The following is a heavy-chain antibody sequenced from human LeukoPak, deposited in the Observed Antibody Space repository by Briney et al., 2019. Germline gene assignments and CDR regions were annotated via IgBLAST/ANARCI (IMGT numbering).Heavy chain of an antibody. D-gene: IGHD2-21*02. J-gene: IGHJ6*03. CDR1: GGSISSSSYY. CDR2: IYYSGST. CDR3: ARELRGYYYYYMDV. V-gene: IGHV4-39*02. Sequence: SETLSLTCTVSGGSISSSSYYWGWIRQPPGKGLEWIGSIYYSGSTYYNPSLKSRVTISVDTSKNQFSLKLSSVTAADTAVYYCARELRGYYYYYMDVWGKGTTVTVSS.